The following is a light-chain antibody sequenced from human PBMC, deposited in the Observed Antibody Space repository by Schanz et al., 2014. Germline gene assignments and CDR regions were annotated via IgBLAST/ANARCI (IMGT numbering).Light chain of an antibody. V-gene: IGKV3-20*01. CDR2: GVS. CDR3: QQYGSSPCT. CDR1: QSVSSSY. Sequence: ETVLTQSPVTLSLSPGERATLSCRASQSVSSSYLAWYQQKPGQAPRPLIYGVSSRATGIADRFSGSGSGTDFTLTISRLEPEDFAVYYCQQYGSSPCTFGQGTKLEIK. J-gene: IGKJ2*02.